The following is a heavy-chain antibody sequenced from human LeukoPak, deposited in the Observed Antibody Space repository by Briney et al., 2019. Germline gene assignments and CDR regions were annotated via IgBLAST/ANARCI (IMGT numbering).Heavy chain of an antibody. CDR2: IYHSGST. CDR3: ARDGGVVGASDAFDI. V-gene: IGHV4-30-2*01. Sequence: SETLSLTCAVSGGSISSGGYSWSWIRQPPGKGLEWIGYIYHSGSTYYNPSLKSRVTISVDRSKNQSSLKLSSVTAADTAVYYCARDGGVVGASDAFDIWGQGTMVTVSS. D-gene: IGHD1-26*01. CDR1: GGSISSGGYS. J-gene: IGHJ3*02.